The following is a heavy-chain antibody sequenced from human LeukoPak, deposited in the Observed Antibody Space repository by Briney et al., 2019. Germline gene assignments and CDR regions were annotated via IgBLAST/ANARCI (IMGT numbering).Heavy chain of an antibody. CDR3: AKNYLTGTTSYYYMDV. V-gene: IGHV3-30*02. D-gene: IGHD1-7*01. J-gene: IGHJ6*03. Sequence: PGRSLRLSCAASGFTFSSYGMHWVRQAPGKGLEWVAFIRYDGSYKYYADSVKGRFTISRDNSKNTLFLQMNSLRAEDTAVYYCAKNYLTGTTSYYYMDVWGKGTTVTVSS. CDR2: IRYDGSYK. CDR1: GFTFSSYG.